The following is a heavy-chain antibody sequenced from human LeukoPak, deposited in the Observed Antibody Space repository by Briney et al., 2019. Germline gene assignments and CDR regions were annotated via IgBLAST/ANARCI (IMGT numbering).Heavy chain of an antibody. V-gene: IGHV3-74*01. D-gene: IGHD5-24*01. CDR3: AAINIAQLPIRVY. Sequence: GGSLRLSCAASGFTFSSYWMHWVRQAPGKGLVWVSRIKSDGKTNYADSVKGRFTISRDNAKNTVSLQMNSLRAEDTGVYYCAAINIAQLPIRVYWGQGTLVTVSS. CDR2: IKSDGKT. J-gene: IGHJ4*02. CDR1: GFTFSSYW.